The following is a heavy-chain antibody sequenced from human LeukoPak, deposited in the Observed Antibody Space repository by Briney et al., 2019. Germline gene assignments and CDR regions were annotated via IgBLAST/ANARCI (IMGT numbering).Heavy chain of an antibody. CDR1: GFTFSDYY. V-gene: IGHV3-11*01. J-gene: IGHJ4*02. Sequence: PGGSLRLSCAASGFTFSDYYMSWIRQAPGKGLEWVSYISSSGSTIYYADSVKGRFTISRDNSKNTLYLQMNSLRAEDTAVYYCARLGGPYYYALNYYFDYWGQGTLVTVSS. D-gene: IGHD3-10*01. CDR3: ARLGGPYYYALNYYFDY. CDR2: ISSSGSTI.